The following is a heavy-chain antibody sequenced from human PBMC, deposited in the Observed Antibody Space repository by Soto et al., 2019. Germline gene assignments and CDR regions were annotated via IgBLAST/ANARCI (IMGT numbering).Heavy chain of an antibody. Sequence: GGSLRVSCAASGFTFSTYAMNWVRQAPGKGLEWVSGITSNGDNRYYAESVKGRFTISRDNSKNTLYLQTNSLRADDTAIYYCAKESSRNSSPYWGQGTLVTVSS. J-gene: IGHJ4*02. CDR3: AKESSRNSSPY. D-gene: IGHD1-1*01. CDR1: GFTFSTYA. V-gene: IGHV3-23*01. CDR2: ITSNGDNR.